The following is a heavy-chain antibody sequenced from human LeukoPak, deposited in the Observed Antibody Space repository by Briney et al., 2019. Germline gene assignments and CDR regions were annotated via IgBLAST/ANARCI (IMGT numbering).Heavy chain of an antibody. CDR3: ARPTCSGGTCYFGSAFDI. Sequence: GSLRLSCAVSGFTFSDNSMNWVRQAPGKGLEWVSYISGSGTTIYYADSVKGRFTISRDNAKNSLYLQLSSLRAEDTAVYYCARPTCSGGTCYFGSAFDIWGQGTMVTVSS. CDR2: ISGSGTTI. CDR1: GFTFSDNS. J-gene: IGHJ3*02. V-gene: IGHV3-48*04. D-gene: IGHD2-15*01.